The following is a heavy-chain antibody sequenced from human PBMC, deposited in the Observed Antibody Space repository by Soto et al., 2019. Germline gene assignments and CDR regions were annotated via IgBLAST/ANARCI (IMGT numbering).Heavy chain of an antibody. V-gene: IGHV3-30*18. Sequence: GGSLRLSCAASGFTFSSYGMHWVRQAPGKGLEWVAVRSYDGSNKYYSDSVKGRFTISRDNSKNTLYLQMNSLRAEDTAVYYCAKDPWYGMRGYFQHWTQGTLVTVSS. J-gene: IGHJ1*01. CDR1: GFTFSSYG. D-gene: IGHD6-13*01. CDR2: RSYDGSNK. CDR3: AKDPWYGMRGYFQH.